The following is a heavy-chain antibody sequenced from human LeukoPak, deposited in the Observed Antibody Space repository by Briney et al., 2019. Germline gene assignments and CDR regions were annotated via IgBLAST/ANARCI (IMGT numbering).Heavy chain of an antibody. CDR3: ARVLSERGYSGYWSLEH. D-gene: IGHD5-12*01. V-gene: IGHV1-2*02. CDR1: GYTFTGYY. J-gene: IGHJ1*01. CDR2: INPNSGGT. Sequence: GASVKVSCKASGYTFTGYYMHWVRQAPGQGFEWMGWINPNSGGTNYAQKFQGRVTMTRDTSISTAYMELSRLRSDDTAVYYCARVLSERGYSGYWSLEHWGQGTLVTVSS.